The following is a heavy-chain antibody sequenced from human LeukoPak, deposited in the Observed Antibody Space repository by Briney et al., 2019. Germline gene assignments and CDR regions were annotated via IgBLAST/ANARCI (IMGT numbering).Heavy chain of an antibody. CDR2: IHYSGST. CDR3: ARRPQQNWFDP. J-gene: IGHJ5*02. CDR1: GVSISSGDSY. Sequence: SETLSLTCTVSGVSISSGDSYWSWIRQPPGKGLEWIGYIHYSGSTYYNPSLRSRVTISVDTSKNQFSLKLSSVTAADTAVYYCARRPQQNWFDPWGQGTLVTVSS. D-gene: IGHD6-13*01. V-gene: IGHV4-30-4*01.